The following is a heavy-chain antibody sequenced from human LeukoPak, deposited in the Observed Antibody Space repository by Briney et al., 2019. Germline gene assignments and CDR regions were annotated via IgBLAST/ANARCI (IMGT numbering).Heavy chain of an antibody. D-gene: IGHD1-26*01. CDR1: GFTFDKYA. CDR2: ISAGGSNT. J-gene: IGHJ4*02. V-gene: IGHV3-21*04. CDR3: ARSMRRGSYDS. Sequence: GGSLRLSCAASGFTFDKYAMTWVRQAPGKGLKWVSAISAGGSNTYYADSVKGRFTISRDNGKNSLYLEMNSLRAEDTAMYYCARSMRRGSYDSWGQGALVTVSS.